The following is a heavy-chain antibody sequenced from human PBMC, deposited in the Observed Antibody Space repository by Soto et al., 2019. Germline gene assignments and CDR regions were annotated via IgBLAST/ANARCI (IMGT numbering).Heavy chain of an antibody. J-gene: IGHJ6*02. V-gene: IGHV3-33*01. CDR3: ARDAGGYYYGMDV. CDR1: GFTFSSYG. Sequence: QVQLVESGGGVVQPGRSLRLSCAASGFTFSSYGMHWVRQAPGKGLEWVAVIWYDGSNKYYADSVKGRFTISRDNSKNTLYLQMNSLRAEDTAVYYCARDAGGYYYGMDVWGQGTTVTVSS. CDR2: IWYDGSNK.